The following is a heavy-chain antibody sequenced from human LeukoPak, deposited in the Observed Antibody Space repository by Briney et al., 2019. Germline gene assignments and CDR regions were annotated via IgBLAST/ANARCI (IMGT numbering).Heavy chain of an antibody. CDR2: ISDSGAGT. CDR1: GFTFSNYG. V-gene: IGHV3-23*01. CDR3: ARDLNSHFDY. J-gene: IGHJ4*02. Sequence: GGSLRLSCAASGFTFSNYGMSWVRQAPGKGLEWVSAISDSGAGTYYADSVKGRFTISRDNSKNTLYLQTNSLRAEDTAVYYCARDLNSHFDYWGQGTLVTVSS. D-gene: IGHD2-21*01.